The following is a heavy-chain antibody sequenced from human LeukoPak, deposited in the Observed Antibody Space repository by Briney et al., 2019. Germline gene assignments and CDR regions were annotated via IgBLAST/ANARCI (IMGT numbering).Heavy chain of an antibody. J-gene: IGHJ4*02. Sequence: ASVKVSCKASGYIVSRYAMNWVRQAPGQGLEWMGWINTNTGNPTYTQGFTGRFVFSWDTSVSTAYLQISSLMPEDTAVYYCGAGYGTVDYWGQGTLVTVSS. CDR1: GYIVSRYA. D-gene: IGHD5-12*01. V-gene: IGHV7-4-1*02. CDR3: GAGYGTVDY. CDR2: INTNTGNP.